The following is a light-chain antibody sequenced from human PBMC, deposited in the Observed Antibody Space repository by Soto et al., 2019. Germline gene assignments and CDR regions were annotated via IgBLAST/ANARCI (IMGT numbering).Light chain of an antibody. CDR1: DIGSKN. CDR2: YDS. V-gene: IGLV3-21*01. J-gene: IGLJ2*01. CDR3: QVWDSNSDHMV. Sequence: SYELTQPPSVSVAPGKTARITCGGNDIGSKNVHWYQQKPGQAPVVVIYYDSDRPSGIPERFSGSNSGDTATLTITRVEAGDEADYYCQVWDSNSDHMVFGGGTKLTVL.